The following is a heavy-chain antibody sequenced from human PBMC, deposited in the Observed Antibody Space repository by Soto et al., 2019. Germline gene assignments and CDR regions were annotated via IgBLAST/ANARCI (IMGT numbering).Heavy chain of an antibody. CDR1: GASLDRSNYY. CDR3: ARHFVAVVIKGWGY. V-gene: IGHV4-39*01. CDR2: TYYNGNA. J-gene: IGHJ4*02. Sequence: SETLSLTCNVSGASLDRSNYYWDWIRQSPGKGLEWIGTTYYNGNAYYNPSLRSRVTMSVDTSKNQFSLKLMSVTAADTAVYYCARHFVAVVIKGWGYWGQGTLVTSPQ. D-gene: IGHD3-22*01.